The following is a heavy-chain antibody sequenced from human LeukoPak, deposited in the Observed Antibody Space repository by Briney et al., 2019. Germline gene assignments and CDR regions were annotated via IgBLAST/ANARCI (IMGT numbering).Heavy chain of an antibody. CDR2: IYYSGST. CDR1: GGSISSSSYY. Sequence: SETLSLTCTVSGGSISSSSYYWGWIRQPPGKGLEWIVSIYYSGSTYYNPSLKSRVTISVDTSKIQFSLKLSSVTAADTAVYYCARLDGYSYSRDYYYYGMDVWGQGTTVTVSS. J-gene: IGHJ6*02. D-gene: IGHD5-18*01. V-gene: IGHV4-39*01. CDR3: ARLDGYSYSRDYYYYGMDV.